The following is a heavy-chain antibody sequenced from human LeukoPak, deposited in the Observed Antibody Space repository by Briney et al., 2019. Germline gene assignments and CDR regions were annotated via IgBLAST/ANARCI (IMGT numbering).Heavy chain of an antibody. Sequence: TPSETLSLTCSVSGGSIRSTTYYWGWIRQPPGKGLEWIGSIYYSGNTYYSPSLMSRVTISVDTSKNQFSLNLSSVTAADAAVYFCARAPHFFDTSGSRYYFDYWGQGALVTVSS. CDR2: IYYSGNT. V-gene: IGHV4-39*07. CDR1: GGSIRSTTYY. J-gene: IGHJ4*02. D-gene: IGHD3-22*01. CDR3: ARAPHFFDTSGSRYYFDY.